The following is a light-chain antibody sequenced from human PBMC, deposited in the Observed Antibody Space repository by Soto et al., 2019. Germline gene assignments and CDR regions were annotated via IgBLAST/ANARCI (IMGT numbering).Light chain of an antibody. CDR2: STS. J-gene: IGLJ1*01. CDR1: SSNIGSNT. V-gene: IGLV1-44*01. CDR3: AAWDDSLDVYV. Sequence: QSVLTQPPSASGTPGQIVAISCSGSSSNIGSNTVTWYQQLPGTAPKLLIYSTSQRSSGVPGRFSGSKSGASASLSISGLKSEDEAEYYCAAWDDSLDVYVFGTRTKVTVL.